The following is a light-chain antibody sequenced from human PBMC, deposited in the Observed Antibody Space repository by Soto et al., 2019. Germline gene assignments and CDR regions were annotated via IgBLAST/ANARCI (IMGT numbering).Light chain of an antibody. V-gene: IGKV4-1*01. CDR2: WAS. Sequence: DIVMTQSPDSLAVSLGETATINCKSSQSVLYSSNNKNYLAWYQQKPGQPPKLLIYWASTRESGVPDRFSGSGSGTDFTLTSSSLQAEDVAVYDCQQYYSSPWSFGQGTKVEIK. CDR1: QSVLYSSNNKNY. CDR3: QQYYSSPWS. J-gene: IGKJ1*01.